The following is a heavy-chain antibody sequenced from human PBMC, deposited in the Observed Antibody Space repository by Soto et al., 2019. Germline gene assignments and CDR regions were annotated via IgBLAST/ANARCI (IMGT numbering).Heavy chain of an antibody. Sequence: GGSLRLSCAASGFTFSSYGMHWVRQAPGKGLEWVAVISYDGSNKYYADSVKGRFTISRDNSKNTLYLQMNSLRAEDTAVYYCANPTGQARSFDTGGKETLVTFPS. CDR3: ANPTGQARSFDT. CDR1: GFTFSSYG. V-gene: IGHV3-30*18. CDR2: ISYDGSNK. D-gene: IGHD3-9*01. J-gene: IGHJ4*02.